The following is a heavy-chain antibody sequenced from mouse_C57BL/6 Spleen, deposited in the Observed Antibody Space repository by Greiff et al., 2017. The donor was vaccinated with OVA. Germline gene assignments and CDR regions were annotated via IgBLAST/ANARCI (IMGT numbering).Heavy chain of an antibody. J-gene: IGHJ2*01. CDR3: ARSKPKTGYLDY. Sequence: VQLQQPGAELVKPGASVKMSCKASGYTFTSYWITWVKQRPGQGLEWIGDIYPGSGSTNYNEKFKSKATLTVDTSSSTAYMQLSSLTSEDSAVYYCARSKPKTGYLDYWGQGTTLTVSS. D-gene: IGHD4-1*01. CDR2: IYPGSGST. CDR1: GYTFTSYW. V-gene: IGHV1-55*01.